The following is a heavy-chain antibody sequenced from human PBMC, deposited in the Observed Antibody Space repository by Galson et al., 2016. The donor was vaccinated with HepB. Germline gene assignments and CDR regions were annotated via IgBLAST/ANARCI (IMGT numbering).Heavy chain of an antibody. D-gene: IGHD6-25*01. Sequence: SLRLSCAASRFTFSNFWMSWVRQAPGSGLEWVANIRQDGGAKYYAASVKGRFTISRDDGKNSLYLQMNTLRAEDTAVYYCATTAAAPGNYWGQGTLVTVSS. CDR3: ATTAAAPGNY. V-gene: IGHV3-7*03. CDR1: RFTFSNFW. J-gene: IGHJ4*02. CDR2: IRQDGGAK.